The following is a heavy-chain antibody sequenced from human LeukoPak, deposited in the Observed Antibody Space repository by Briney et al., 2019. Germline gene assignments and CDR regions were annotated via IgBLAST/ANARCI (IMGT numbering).Heavy chain of an antibody. D-gene: IGHD2-2*01. CDR3: ARVRRYCSSTSCSGYWFDP. CDR2: VKQDGSGE. V-gene: IGHV3-7*01. Sequence: GGSLRLSCAASGFNLTDYWMSWVRQAPGKGLEWVANVKQDGSGEYYVDSVKGRFTISRDNAKNSLYLQMNSLRAEDTAVYYCARVRRYCSSTSCSGYWFDPWGQGTLVTVSS. CDR1: GFNLTDYW. J-gene: IGHJ5*02.